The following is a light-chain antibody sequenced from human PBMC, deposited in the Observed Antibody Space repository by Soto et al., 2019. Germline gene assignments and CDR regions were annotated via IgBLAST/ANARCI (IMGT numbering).Light chain of an antibody. V-gene: IGLV2-23*01. CDR2: EGS. J-gene: IGLJ1*01. CDR3: CSYAGSSTSV. Sequence: QSVLTQPASVSGSPGQSITISCTGTSSDVGAYNYVSWYQHRPGRAPKLMIYEGSKRPSGVSNRFSGSKSGNTASLTISGLQAEDEADYYCCSYAGSSTSVFGTGTKVTGL. CDR1: SSDVGAYNY.